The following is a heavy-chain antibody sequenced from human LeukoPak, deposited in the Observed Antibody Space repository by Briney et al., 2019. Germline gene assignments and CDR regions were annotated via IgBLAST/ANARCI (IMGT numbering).Heavy chain of an antibody. CDR1: GGSISSSSYY. CDR2: IYYSGST. CDR3: ARDPGVNRYYYYMDV. Sequence: SETLSLTCTVSGGSISSSSYYWGWIRQPPGKGLEWIGSIYYSGSTNYNPSLKSRVTISVDTSKNQFSLKLSSVTAADTAVYYCARDPGVNRYYYYMDVWGKGTTVTVSS. D-gene: IGHD3-3*01. V-gene: IGHV4-39*07. J-gene: IGHJ6*03.